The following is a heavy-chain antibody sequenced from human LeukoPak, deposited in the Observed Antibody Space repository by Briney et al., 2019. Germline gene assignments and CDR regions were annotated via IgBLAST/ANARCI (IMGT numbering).Heavy chain of an antibody. CDR1: GYTFTSYG. CDR2: ISAYNGNT. J-gene: IGHJ6*02. Sequence: ASVKVSCKASGYTFTSYGISWVRQAPGQGLEWMGWISAYNGNTNYAQKLQGRVTMTTDTFTSTAYMELRSLRSDDTAVYYCARDALSYYYGSGNPVDYYYGMDVWGQGTTVTVSS. CDR3: ARDALSYYYGSGNPVDYYYGMDV. D-gene: IGHD3-10*01. V-gene: IGHV1-18*01.